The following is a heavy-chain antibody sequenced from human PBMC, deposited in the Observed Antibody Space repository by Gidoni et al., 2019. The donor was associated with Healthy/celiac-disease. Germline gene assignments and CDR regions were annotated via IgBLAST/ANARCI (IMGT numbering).Heavy chain of an antibody. J-gene: IGHJ6*02. V-gene: IGHV3-7*01. CDR1: GFTFSSYW. Sequence: EVQLVDSGGGLVQPGGSMRLSCAASGFTFSSYWRSWVRQAPGKGLEWVANIKQDGSEKYYVDSVKGRFTISRDNAKNSLYLQMNSLRAEDTAVYYCARSAISYYYYGMDVWGQGTTVTVSS. CDR2: IKQDGSEK. D-gene: IGHD3-3*02. CDR3: ARSAISYYYYGMDV.